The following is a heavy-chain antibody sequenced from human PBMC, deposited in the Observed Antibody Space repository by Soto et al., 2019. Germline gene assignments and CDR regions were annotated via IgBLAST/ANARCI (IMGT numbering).Heavy chain of an antibody. CDR2: IIPIFGTA. D-gene: IGHD3-10*01. J-gene: IGHJ6*02. CDR3: ASGWVRGGLYYYYGMDV. Sequence: QVQLVQSGAEVKKPGSSVKVSCKASGGTFSSYAISWVRQAPGQGLEWMGGIIPIFGTANYAQKFQGRVTITADESTSTADMELSSLRSEDTAVYYCASGWVRGGLYYYYGMDVWGQGTTVTVSS. CDR1: GGTFSSYA. V-gene: IGHV1-69*01.